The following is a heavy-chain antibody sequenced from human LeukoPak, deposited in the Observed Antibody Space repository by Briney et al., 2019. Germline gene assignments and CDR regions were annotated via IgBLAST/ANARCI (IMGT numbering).Heavy chain of an antibody. V-gene: IGHV3-48*04. D-gene: IGHD3-10*01. J-gene: IGHJ4*02. CDR3: ARDKWFGETDY. CDR2: ISSSGSTI. CDR1: GFIFSSYS. Sequence: GGSLRLSCAASGFIFSSYSMNWVRQAPGKGLEWVSYISSSGSTIYYADSVKGRFTISRDNAKNSLYLQMNSLRAEDTAVYYCARDKWFGETDYWGQGTLVTVSS.